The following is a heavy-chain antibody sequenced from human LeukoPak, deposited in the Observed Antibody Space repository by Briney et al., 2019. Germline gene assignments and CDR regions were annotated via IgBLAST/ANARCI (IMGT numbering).Heavy chain of an antibody. J-gene: IGHJ6*02. CDR1: GGSISGYY. CDR3: ARSFDSRGYYYYGMDV. Sequence: SETLSLTCTVSGGSISGYYGGWIRQPPGKGLEWIGYVYYSGSTGYNPSLKSRVTISVDTSKSQFSLNLSSVTAADTAVYYCARSFDSRGYYYYGMDVWGQGTTVTVSS. V-gene: IGHV4-59*01. CDR2: VYYSGST. D-gene: IGHD3-22*01.